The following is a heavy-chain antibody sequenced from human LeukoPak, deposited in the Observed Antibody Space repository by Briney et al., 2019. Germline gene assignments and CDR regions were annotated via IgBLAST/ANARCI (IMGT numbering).Heavy chain of an antibody. CDR2: IYYSGST. D-gene: IGHD5-24*01. J-gene: IGHJ6*03. V-gene: IGHV4-39*01. Sequence: SETLSLTCTVSGGSISSSSYYWGWIRQPPGKGLEWIGSIYYSGSTYYNPSLKSRVTISVDTSKNQFSLKLSSVTAADTAVYYCAGERWLQFPYYYYYMDVWGKGTTVTVSS. CDR1: GGSISSSSYY. CDR3: AGERWLQFPYYYYYMDV.